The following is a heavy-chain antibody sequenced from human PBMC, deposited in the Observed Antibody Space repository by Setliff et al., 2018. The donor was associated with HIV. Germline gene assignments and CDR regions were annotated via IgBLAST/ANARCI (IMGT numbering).Heavy chain of an antibody. V-gene: IGHV4-39*07. Sequence: TLSLTCTVSGASISSSSHHWAWIRQPPGKGLEYIGNIYYTGSTHHNPSLKSRITISVDTSKDQFSLKLSSVTAADTAVYYCARGYPVSYYYYMDVWGKGTTVTVSS. CDR3: ARGYPVSYYYYMDV. D-gene: IGHD3-16*02. J-gene: IGHJ6*03. CDR1: GASISSSSHH. CDR2: IYYTGST.